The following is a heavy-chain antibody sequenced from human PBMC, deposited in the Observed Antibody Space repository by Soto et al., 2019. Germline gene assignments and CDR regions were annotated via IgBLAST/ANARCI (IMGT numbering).Heavy chain of an antibody. CDR2: IYYSGST. J-gene: IGHJ5*02. V-gene: IGHV4-59*12. D-gene: IGHD2-2*01. CDR1: GDSISNYY. Sequence: SETLSLTCTVSGDSISNYYWSWIRQPPGKGLEWIGSIYYSGSTYYNPSLKSRVTISVDTSKNQFSLNLSSVTAAATTVYYCARDQVEGPTEPAARRDTFDPWGQGTLVTVSP. CDR3: ARDQVEGPTEPAARRDTFDP.